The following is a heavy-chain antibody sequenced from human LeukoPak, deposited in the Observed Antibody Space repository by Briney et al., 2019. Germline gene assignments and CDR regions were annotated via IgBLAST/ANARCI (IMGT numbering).Heavy chain of an antibody. J-gene: IGHJ6*02. CDR1: GYTFTGYY. D-gene: IGHD2-2*01. CDR2: INPNSGGA. V-gene: IGHV1-2*02. CDR3: ARDQLVRSVVDGVVAASTRYYAMDV. Sequence: ASVTVSCKASGYTFTGYYVHWVRQAPGQGLEWLGWINPNSGGANYAQKFQGRVTMTRDTSISTAYMDLSRLRSDDTAVYYCARDQLVRSVVDGVVAASTRYYAMDVWGQGTTVTVSS.